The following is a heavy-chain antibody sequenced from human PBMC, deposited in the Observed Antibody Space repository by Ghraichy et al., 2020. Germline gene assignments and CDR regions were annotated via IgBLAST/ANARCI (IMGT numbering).Heavy chain of an antibody. Sequence: GGSLRLSCAASGFTFDDYTMHWVRQAPGKGLEWVSLISWDGGSTYYADSVKGRFTIPRDNSKNSLYLQMNSLRTEDTALYYCAKDIGVRSSWYAFDYWGQGTLVTVSS. J-gene: IGHJ4*02. CDR2: ISWDGGST. D-gene: IGHD6-13*01. V-gene: IGHV3-43*01. CDR3: AKDIGVRSSWYAFDY. CDR1: GFTFDDYT.